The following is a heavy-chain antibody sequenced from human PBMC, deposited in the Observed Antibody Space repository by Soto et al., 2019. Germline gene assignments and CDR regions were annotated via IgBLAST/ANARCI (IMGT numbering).Heavy chain of an antibody. J-gene: IGHJ4*02. CDR1: GYTFNSYD. V-gene: IGHV1-8*01. Sequence: QVQLVQSGAEVRKPGASVKVSCEASGYTFNSYDIYWVRQATGQGLEWMGWMNPNTGNSGYAQKFQGRVTITSDTSKSTAHMEVSSLRSEDTAVYYCARLAETNCWNGFGAHKYYFDFCGQGTLVTVSS. D-gene: IGHD1-1*01. CDR3: ARLAETNCWNGFGAHKYYFDF. CDR2: MNPNTGNS.